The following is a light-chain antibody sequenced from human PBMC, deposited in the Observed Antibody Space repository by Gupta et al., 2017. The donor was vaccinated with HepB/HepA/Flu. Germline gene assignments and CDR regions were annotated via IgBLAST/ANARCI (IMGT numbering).Light chain of an antibody. CDR3: QQYYSTALT. J-gene: IGKJ4*01. CDR1: QSVLYSSNNKNY. Sequence: DLVMTQSPDSLAVSLGERATINCKSSQSVLYSSNNKNYLAWYQQKPGQPPKLLIYWASTRVSGVPDRFSGSGSGTDFTLTIISLQAEDVAVYYCQQYYSTALTFGGGTKVEIK. V-gene: IGKV4-1*01. CDR2: WAS.